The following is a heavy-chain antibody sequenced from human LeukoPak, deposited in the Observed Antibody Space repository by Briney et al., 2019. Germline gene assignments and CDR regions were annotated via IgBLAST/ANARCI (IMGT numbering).Heavy chain of an antibody. Sequence: SETPSLTCTVSGGSITTFYWSWVRQPPGKGLEYIGHIDYSGRAKYNPSLKSRVTISVDTSKNQFSLKLSSVTAADTAIYYCARDRVGPEGSFDYWGQGTLVTVSS. CDR1: GGSITTFY. V-gene: IGHV4-59*01. D-gene: IGHD1-26*01. CDR2: IDYSGRA. J-gene: IGHJ4*02. CDR3: ARDRVGPEGSFDY.